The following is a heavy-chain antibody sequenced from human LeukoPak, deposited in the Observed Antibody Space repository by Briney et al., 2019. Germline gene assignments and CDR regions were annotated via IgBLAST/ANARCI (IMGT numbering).Heavy chain of an antibody. D-gene: IGHD4-17*01. Sequence: SETLSLTCTVSGGSISSGGYYGSWIRQHPGKGLEWIGYIYYSGSTYYNPSLKSRVTISVDTSKNQFSLKLSSVTAADTAVYYCARDPFVDYGDDAFDIWGQGTMVTVSS. CDR3: ARDPFVDYGDDAFDI. V-gene: IGHV4-31*03. CDR2: IYYSGST. CDR1: GGSISSGGYY. J-gene: IGHJ3*02.